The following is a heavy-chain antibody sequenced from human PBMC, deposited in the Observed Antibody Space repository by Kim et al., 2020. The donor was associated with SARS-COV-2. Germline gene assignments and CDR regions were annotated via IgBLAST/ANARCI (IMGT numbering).Heavy chain of an antibody. D-gene: IGHD6-19*01. CDR2: IYPGDSDT. J-gene: IGHJ4*01. Sequence: GESLKISCKGSGYSFTSYCIGWVRQMPWKGLEWMWTIYPGDSDTRYSPSFQGQVTISADRSISTAYLQWSSLKASDTAMYYCARYSSGWSNPLPAYWGQRSLVTVSS. V-gene: IGHV5-51*01. CDR3: ARYSSGWSNPLPAY. CDR1: GYSFTSYC.